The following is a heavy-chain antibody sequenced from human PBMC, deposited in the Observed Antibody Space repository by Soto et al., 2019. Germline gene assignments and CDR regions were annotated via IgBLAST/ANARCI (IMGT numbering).Heavy chain of an antibody. J-gene: IGHJ6*02. CDR3: AILAAAGTRYYYGMDV. CDR2: IDPSDSYT. V-gene: IGHV5-10-1*01. Sequence: GESLKISCKCSGYSFTSYWISLVRQMPGKGLEWMGRIDPSDSYTNYSPSFQGHVTISADKSISTAYLQWSSLKASDTAMYYCAILAAAGTRYYYGMDVWGQGTTVTVSS. D-gene: IGHD6-13*01. CDR1: GYSFTSYW.